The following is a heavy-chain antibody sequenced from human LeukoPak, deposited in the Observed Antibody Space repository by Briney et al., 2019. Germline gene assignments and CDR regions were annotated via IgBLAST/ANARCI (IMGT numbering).Heavy chain of an antibody. CDR2: INPNSGGT. D-gene: IGHD4-17*01. J-gene: IGHJ4*02. CDR1: GYTFTGYY. Sequence: ASVKVSCKPSGYTFTGYYIHWVRQAPGQGLEWMGWINPNSGGTSCAQKFQGRVTMTRDTSISTAYMELSRLRSDDTAVYYCARATVTGFHFDYWGQGTLVTVSS. CDR3: ARATVTGFHFDY. V-gene: IGHV1-2*02.